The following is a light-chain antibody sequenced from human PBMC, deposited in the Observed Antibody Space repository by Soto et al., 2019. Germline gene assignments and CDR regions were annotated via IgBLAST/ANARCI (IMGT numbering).Light chain of an antibody. CDR3: SSYGGYDNLI. J-gene: IGLJ2*01. CDR1: SNDLGGFNY. V-gene: IGLV2-8*01. CDR2: EVT. Sequence: QSPLTQPPSASGSPGQSVTISCSGTSNDLGGFNYVSWYQQHPGKAPKLIIYEVTERPSGVPDRFSGSKSGNTASLTVSGLQAEDEADYYCSSYGGYDNLIFGGGTKLTVL.